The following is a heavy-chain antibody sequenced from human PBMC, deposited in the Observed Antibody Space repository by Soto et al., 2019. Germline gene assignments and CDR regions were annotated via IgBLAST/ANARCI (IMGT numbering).Heavy chain of an antibody. D-gene: IGHD3-16*01. CDR1: GFTFSSYS. Sequence: PGGSLRLSCAASGFTFSSYSMNWVRQAPGKGLEWVSSISSSSSYIYYADSVKGRFTISRDNAKNSLYLQMNSLRAEDTAVYYCAKVVFWPDVDYGDYDDYWGQGTLVTVSS. CDR2: ISSSSSYI. J-gene: IGHJ4*02. V-gene: IGHV3-21*04. CDR3: AKVVFWPDVDYGDYDDY.